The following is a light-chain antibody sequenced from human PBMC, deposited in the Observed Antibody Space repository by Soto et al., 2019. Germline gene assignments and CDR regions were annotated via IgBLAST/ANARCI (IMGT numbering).Light chain of an antibody. J-gene: IGKJ1*01. CDR3: QQYYSYSQP. CDR2: DAS. V-gene: IGKV1-5*01. CDR1: QSISSW. Sequence: DIQMTQSPSTLSASVGDRVTITCRASQSISSWLAWYQQKPGKAPKLLIYDASSLESGVPSRFSGSGSGTEFARTISSLEPDDFATYCCQQYYSYSQPFGQGTKVEIK.